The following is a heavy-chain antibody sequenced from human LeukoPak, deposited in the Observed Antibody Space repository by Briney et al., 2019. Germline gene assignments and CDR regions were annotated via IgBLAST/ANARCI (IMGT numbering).Heavy chain of an antibody. CDR3: AKSPEDIVVVVAATPYPYYFDY. Sequence: GGCLRLSCAASGFTFSSYAMSWVRQAPGKGLEWVSAISGSGGSTYYADSVKGRFTISRDNSKNTLYLQMNSLRAEDTAVYYCAKSPEDIVVVVAATPYPYYFDYWGQGTLVTVSS. CDR2: ISGSGGST. D-gene: IGHD2-15*01. CDR1: GFTFSSYA. J-gene: IGHJ4*02. V-gene: IGHV3-23*01.